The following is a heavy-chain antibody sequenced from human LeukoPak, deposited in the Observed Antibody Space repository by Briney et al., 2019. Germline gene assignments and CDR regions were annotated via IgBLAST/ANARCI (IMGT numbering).Heavy chain of an antibody. Sequence: GGSLRLSCAASGFTFSSYAMSWVRQAPGKGLEWVSTISGSGGSTYYADSVKGRFTISRDNSKNTLYLQMNSLRAEDTAVYYCAKVPSLYSYKIDYWGQGTLVTVSS. CDR2: ISGSGGST. CDR3: AKVPSLYSYKIDY. J-gene: IGHJ4*02. D-gene: IGHD5-18*01. CDR1: GFTFSSYA. V-gene: IGHV3-23*01.